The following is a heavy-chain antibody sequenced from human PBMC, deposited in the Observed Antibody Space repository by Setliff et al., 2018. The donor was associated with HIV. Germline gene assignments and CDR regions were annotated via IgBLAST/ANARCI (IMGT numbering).Heavy chain of an antibody. CDR1: GFSYSNYD. CDR3: ARTRALTSRSHTLFHALDV. J-gene: IGHJ6*02. CDR2: ISSSSSYI. Sequence: PGGSLRLSCVGSGFSYSNYDLNWVRQAPGKGLEWVSSISSSSSYIDYADSVKGRFTDSRDNTRNSLSLQLNTLQAEDTAIYHRARTRALTSRSHTLFHALDVWGRGTPVTVSS. D-gene: IGHD3-10*01. V-gene: IGHV3-21*01.